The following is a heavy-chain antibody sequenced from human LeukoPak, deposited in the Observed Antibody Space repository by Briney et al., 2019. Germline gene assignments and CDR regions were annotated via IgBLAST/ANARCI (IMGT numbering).Heavy chain of an antibody. CDR3: ARVFYDFWSGYPCAFDI. D-gene: IGHD3-3*01. Sequence: SETLSLTCTVSGCSISSSSYYWGWIRQPPGKGLEWIGSIYYSGSTYYNPSLKSRVTISVDTSKNQFSLKLSSVTAADTAVYYCARVFYDFWSGYPCAFDIWGQGTMVTVSS. J-gene: IGHJ3*02. CDR2: IYYSGST. CDR1: GCSISSSSYY. V-gene: IGHV4-39*01.